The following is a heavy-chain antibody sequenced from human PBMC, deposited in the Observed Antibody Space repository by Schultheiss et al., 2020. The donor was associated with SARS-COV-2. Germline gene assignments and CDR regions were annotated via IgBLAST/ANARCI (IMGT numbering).Heavy chain of an antibody. CDR2: IVVGSGNP. V-gene: IGHV1-58*02. Sequence: GGSLRLSCKASGYTFTGYYMHWVRQAPGQGLEWIGWIVVGSGNPDYAQRFQGRLTITRDMSTSTAYMELSSLRSDDTAVYYCATAGESSFGEANGFDSWGQGTMVTVSS. J-gene: IGHJ3*02. D-gene: IGHD3-10*01. CDR1: GYTFTGYY. CDR3: ATAGESSFGEANGFDS.